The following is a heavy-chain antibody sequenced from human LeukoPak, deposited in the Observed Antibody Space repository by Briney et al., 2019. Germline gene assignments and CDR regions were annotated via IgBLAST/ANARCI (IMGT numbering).Heavy chain of an antibody. J-gene: IGHJ4*02. V-gene: IGHV1-2*02. D-gene: IGHD1-26*01. Sequence: ASVKVSCKASGYAFTSYYMHWVRQAPGQGLEWMGWINPNSGDTKYAQRFQGRVTMTRDTSITTAFMELGSLRSDDTAVYFCARVSNSWEVLSSFPCWGQGTLATVSS. CDR2: INPNSGDT. CDR1: GYAFTSYY. CDR3: ARVSNSWEVLSSFPC.